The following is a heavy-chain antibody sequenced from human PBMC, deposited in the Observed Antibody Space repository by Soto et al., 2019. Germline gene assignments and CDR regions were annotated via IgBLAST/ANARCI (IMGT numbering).Heavy chain of an antibody. CDR1: GGSLSNYG. CDR3: ARGDATKIVVTPYYALDV. D-gene: IGHD3-22*01. Sequence: SVKVSCKASGGSLSNYGISWVRQAPGQGLEWMGGIIPAFGTANYAQKFQGRVTITADESTNIVYMDVTSLRSDDTAVYYCARGDATKIVVTPYYALDVWGQGTTVTVSS. CDR2: IIPAFGTA. J-gene: IGHJ6*02. V-gene: IGHV1-69*13.